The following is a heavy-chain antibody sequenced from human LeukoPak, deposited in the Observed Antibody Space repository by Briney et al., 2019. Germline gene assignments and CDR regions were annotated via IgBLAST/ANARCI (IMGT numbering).Heavy chain of an antibody. CDR3: AREPTGTTNPPDY. V-gene: IGHV1-69*04. Sequence: SVKVSCKASGGTFSSYTISWVRQAPGQGLEWMGRIIPILGIANYAQKFQGRVTITADKSTSTAYMELSSLRSEDTAVYYCAREPTGTTNPPDYWGQGTLVTVSP. CDR2: IIPILGIA. D-gene: IGHD1-7*01. CDR1: GGTFSSYT. J-gene: IGHJ4*02.